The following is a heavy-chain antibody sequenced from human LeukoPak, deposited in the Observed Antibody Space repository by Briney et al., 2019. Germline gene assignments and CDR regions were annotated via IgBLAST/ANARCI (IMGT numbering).Heavy chain of an antibody. CDR1: GGSFSGYF. CDR2: INPSGSA. V-gene: IGHV4-34*01. D-gene: IGHD3-10*01. Sequence: SETLSLTCAVSGGSFSGYFWSWIRQPPGKGLEWIGEINPSGSANYNPSLKSRVTISVDTSKNQFSLKLSSVTAADAAVYYCARFGTYWGQGTLVTVSS. CDR3: ARFGTY. J-gene: IGHJ4*02.